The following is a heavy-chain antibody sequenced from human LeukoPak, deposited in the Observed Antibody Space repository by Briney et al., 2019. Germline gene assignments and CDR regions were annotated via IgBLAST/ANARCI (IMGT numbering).Heavy chain of an antibody. D-gene: IGHD2-8*01. CDR2: ISSGSSTI. CDR3: ARDVRDPEIDY. V-gene: IGHV3-48*04. J-gene: IGHJ4*02. Sequence: GGSLRLSCAAAGFTFSSYSMNWVRQAPGKGLEWVSYISSGSSTIYYGDSVKGRFTVSRDNAKNSLYLQMNSLRAEDTAVYCCARDVRDPEIDYWGQGTLVTVSS. CDR1: GFTFSSYS.